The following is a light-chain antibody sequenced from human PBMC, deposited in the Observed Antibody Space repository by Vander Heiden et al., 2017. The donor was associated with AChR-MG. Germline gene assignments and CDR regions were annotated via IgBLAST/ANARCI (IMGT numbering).Light chain of an antibody. J-gene: IGKJ4*01. Sequence: QMTQSPSSLSASVGDRVTITCRASQSISSYLNWYQQKPGKAPKLLIYAASSLQSGVPSRFSGSGSGTDFTLTISSLQPEDFATYYCQQSYSTPLTFGCGTKVEIK. CDR2: AAS. CDR1: QSISSY. V-gene: IGKV1-39*01. CDR3: QQSYSTPLT.